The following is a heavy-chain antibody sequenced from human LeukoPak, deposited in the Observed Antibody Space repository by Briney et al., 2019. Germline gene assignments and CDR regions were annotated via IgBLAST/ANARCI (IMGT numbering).Heavy chain of an antibody. CDR3: ARSGYYNYYYYMDV. Sequence: GGFLRLSCAASGFTFSSYYMSWVRQAPGKGLEWVANIKQDGSEKYYVDSVKGRFTISRDNAKNSLYLQMNSLRAEDTAVYYCARSGYYNYYYYMDVWGKGTTVTVSS. D-gene: IGHD3-22*01. V-gene: IGHV3-7*03. J-gene: IGHJ6*03. CDR1: GFTFSSYY. CDR2: IKQDGSEK.